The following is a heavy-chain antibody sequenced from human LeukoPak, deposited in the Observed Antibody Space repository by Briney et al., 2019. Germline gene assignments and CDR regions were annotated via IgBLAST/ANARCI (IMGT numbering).Heavy chain of an antibody. J-gene: IGHJ4*02. Sequence: SETLSLTCAVSGYSISSGYYWGWIRQPPGKGLEWIGSIYHSGSTYYNPSLKSRVTISVDTSKNQFSLKLSSVTAADTAVYYCAGLMWYSNYDFDYWGQGTLVTVSS. CDR1: GYSISSGYY. CDR3: AGLMWYSNYDFDY. V-gene: IGHV4-38-2*01. CDR2: IYHSGST. D-gene: IGHD4-11*01.